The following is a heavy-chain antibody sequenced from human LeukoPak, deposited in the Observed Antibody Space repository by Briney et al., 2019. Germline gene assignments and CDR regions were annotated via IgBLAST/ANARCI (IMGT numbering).Heavy chain of an antibody. D-gene: IGHD5-12*01. CDR3: ARDAGGYDYYFDY. CDR2: ISYDGSNK. J-gene: IGHJ4*02. Sequence: GGSLRLSCAASGFTFSSYGMHWVRQAPGKGLEWVAVISYDGSNKYYADSVKGRFTISRDNSKNTLYLQMNSLRAGDMAVYYCARDAGGYDYYFDYWGQGTLVTVSS. V-gene: IGHV3-30*03. CDR1: GFTFSSYG.